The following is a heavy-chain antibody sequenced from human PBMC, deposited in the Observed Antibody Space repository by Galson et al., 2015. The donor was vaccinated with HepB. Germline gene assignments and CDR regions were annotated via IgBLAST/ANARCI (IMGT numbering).Heavy chain of an antibody. CDR3: ARAKSRLVLPTVFSYYYYGMDV. Sequence: ETLSLTCTVSGGSISSYYWSWIRQPPGKGLEWIGYIYYSGSTNYNPSPKSRVTISVDTSKNQFSLKLSSVTAADTAVYYCARAKSRLVLPTVFSYYYYGMDVWGQGTTVTVSS. J-gene: IGHJ6*02. D-gene: IGHD1-7*01. V-gene: IGHV4-59*01. CDR1: GGSISSYY. CDR2: IYYSGST.